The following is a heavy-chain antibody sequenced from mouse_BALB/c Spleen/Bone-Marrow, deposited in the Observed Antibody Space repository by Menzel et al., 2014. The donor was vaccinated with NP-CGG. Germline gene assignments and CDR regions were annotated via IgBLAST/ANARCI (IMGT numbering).Heavy chain of an antibody. CDR1: GFNIKDTY. Sequence: DVKLVESGAELVKPGASVKLSCTASGFNIKDTYMHWVKQRPEQGLEWIGRIDPANGNTKYDPKFQGKASITADTSSNTAYLRLSSLTSEDTAVYYCASYVYGYYFDYWGQGTTLTVSS. V-gene: IGHV14-3*02. D-gene: IGHD2-2*01. CDR3: ASYVYGYYFDY. J-gene: IGHJ2*01. CDR2: IDPANGNT.